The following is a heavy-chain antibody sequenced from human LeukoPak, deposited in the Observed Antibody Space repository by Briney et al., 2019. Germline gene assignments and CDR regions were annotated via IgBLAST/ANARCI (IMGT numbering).Heavy chain of an antibody. V-gene: IGHV4-30-2*01. D-gene: IGHD3-22*01. J-gene: IGHJ5*02. CDR1: GGSISSGGYY. CDR2: IYHSGST. CDR3: ARAVDYYDSRYNWFDP. Sequence: KSSQTLSLTCTVSGGSISSGGYYWSWIRQPPGKGLEWIGYIYHSGSTYYNPSLKSRVTISVDRSKNQFSLKLSSVTAADTAVYYCARAVDYYDSRYNWFDPWGQGTLVTVSS.